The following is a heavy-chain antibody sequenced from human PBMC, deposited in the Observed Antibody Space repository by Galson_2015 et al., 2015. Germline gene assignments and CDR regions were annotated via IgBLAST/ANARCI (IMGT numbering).Heavy chain of an antibody. D-gene: IGHD2-15*01. J-gene: IGHJ4*02. CDR3: AKDLTRYCSGGSCDNFDY. V-gene: IGHV3-30*18. CDR1: GFTFSSYG. Sequence: SLRLSCVASGFTFSSYGMHWVRQAPGKGLEWVAVLSYDGSNKYYADSVKGRFTISRDNSKNTLYLQMNSLRPEDTAVYYCAKDLTRYCSGGSCDNFDYWGQGTLVTVPS. CDR2: LSYDGSNK.